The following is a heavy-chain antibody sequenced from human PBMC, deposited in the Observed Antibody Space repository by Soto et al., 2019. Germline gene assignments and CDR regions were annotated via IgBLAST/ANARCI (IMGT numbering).Heavy chain of an antibody. CDR3: ARGDSYYDSSVCFDY. CDR2: ISSSSSYI. Sequence: PVGSLRLSCAASGFTFSSYSMNWVRQAPGKGLEWVSSISSSSSYIYYAGSVKGRFTISRDNAKNSLYLQMNSLRAEDTAVYYCARGDSYYDSSVCFDYWGQGTLVTVSS. D-gene: IGHD3-22*01. CDR1: GFTFSSYS. V-gene: IGHV3-21*01. J-gene: IGHJ4*02.